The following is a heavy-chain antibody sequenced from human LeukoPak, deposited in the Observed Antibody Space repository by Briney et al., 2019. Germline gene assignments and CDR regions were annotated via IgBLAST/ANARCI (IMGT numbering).Heavy chain of an antibody. CDR3: ARVSRDVSGSYYSHFDY. CDR2: IYYSGST. Sequence: PSETLSLTCTVSGGSISSGDYYWSWIRQPPGKGLEWIGYIYYSGSTYYNPSLKSRITMSVDTSKNQFSLKLSSVTAADTAVYYCARVSRDVSGSYYSHFDYWGQGTLVTVSS. J-gene: IGHJ4*02. V-gene: IGHV4-30-4*01. D-gene: IGHD3-10*01. CDR1: GGSISSGDYY.